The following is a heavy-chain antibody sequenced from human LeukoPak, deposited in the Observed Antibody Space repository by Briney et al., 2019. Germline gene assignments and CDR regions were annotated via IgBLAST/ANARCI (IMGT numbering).Heavy chain of an antibody. CDR3: AREDTAMVTGY. J-gene: IGHJ4*02. CDR1: GGSFSGYY. V-gene: IGHV4-59*01. Sequence: SETLSLTCAVYGGSFSGYYWIWIRQPPGKGLEWIGYIYYSGSTNYNPSLKSRVTISVDTSKNQFSLKLTSVTAADTAVYYCAREDTAMVTGYWGQGTLVTVSS. CDR2: IYYSGST. D-gene: IGHD5-18*01.